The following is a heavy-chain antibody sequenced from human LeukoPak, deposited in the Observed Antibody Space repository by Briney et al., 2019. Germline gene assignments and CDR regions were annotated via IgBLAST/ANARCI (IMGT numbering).Heavy chain of an antibody. Sequence: GGSLRLSCAASGFTFSSYWMHWVRQAPGKGLEWVAVISYDGSNKYYADSVKGRFTISRDNSKNTLYLQMNSLRAEDTAVYYCAKGGFPEIDDSIYFQHWGQGTLVTVSS. J-gene: IGHJ1*01. CDR3: AKGGFPEIDDSIYFQH. CDR1: GFTFSSYW. V-gene: IGHV3-30*18. D-gene: IGHD1-14*01. CDR2: ISYDGSNK.